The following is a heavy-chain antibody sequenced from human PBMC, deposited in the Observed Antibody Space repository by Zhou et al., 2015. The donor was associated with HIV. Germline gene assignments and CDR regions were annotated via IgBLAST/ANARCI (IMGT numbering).Heavy chain of an antibody. CDR1: GFTFSSYG. J-gene: IGHJ6*02. CDR3: AKDRNQDYYDSSGLEDV. D-gene: IGHD3-22*01. Sequence: QVQLVESGGGVVQPGRSLRLSCAASGFTFSSYGMHWVRQAPGKGLEWVAVISYDGSNKYYADSVKGRFTISRDNSKNTLYLQMNSLRAEDTAVYYCAKDRNQDYYDSSGLEDVWGPGTTISVSS. V-gene: IGHV3-30*18. CDR2: ISYDGSNK.